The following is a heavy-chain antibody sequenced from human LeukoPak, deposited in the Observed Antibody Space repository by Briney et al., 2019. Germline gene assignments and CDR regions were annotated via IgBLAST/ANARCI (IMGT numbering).Heavy chain of an antibody. Sequence: SETLSLTCTVSGGSISSDYWNWIRQPPGKGLEWIGYIYHSGSTNYNPSLKSRVTISVHTSKNQFSLKLSSVTAADTAVYYCARAYLTFDYWGQGTLVTVSS. V-gene: IGHV4-59*01. CDR1: GGSISSDY. D-gene: IGHD4/OR15-4a*01. CDR2: IYHSGST. CDR3: ARAYLTFDY. J-gene: IGHJ4*02.